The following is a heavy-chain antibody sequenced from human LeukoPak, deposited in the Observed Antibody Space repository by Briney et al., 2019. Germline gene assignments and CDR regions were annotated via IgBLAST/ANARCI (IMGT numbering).Heavy chain of an antibody. J-gene: IGHJ5*02. CDR1: GYSFTTYW. V-gene: IGHV5-51*01. Sequence: GESLKISCKASGYSFTTYWIGWVRQMPGKGLEWMGIVQPGDSNTKYSPSLQGQVTISADKSINTACLQWTSLKASDTAIYYCARQSSSWHNFDPWGQGTLVTVSS. CDR2: VQPGDSNT. D-gene: IGHD1/OR15-1a*01. CDR3: ARQSSSWHNFDP.